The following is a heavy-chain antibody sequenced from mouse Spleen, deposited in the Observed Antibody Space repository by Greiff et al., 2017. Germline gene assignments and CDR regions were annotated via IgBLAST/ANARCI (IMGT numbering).Heavy chain of an antibody. Sequence: VQLQQSGAELVRPGVSVKISCKGSGYTFTDYAMHWVKQSHAKSLEWIGVISTYYGDASYNQKFKGKATMTVDKSSSTAYMELARLTSEDSAIYYCARGGLLRSYFDYWGQGTTLTVSS. CDR3: ARGGLLRSYFDY. J-gene: IGHJ2*01. D-gene: IGHD2-3*01. CDR1: GYTFTDYA. CDR2: ISTYYGDA. V-gene: IGHV1S137*01.